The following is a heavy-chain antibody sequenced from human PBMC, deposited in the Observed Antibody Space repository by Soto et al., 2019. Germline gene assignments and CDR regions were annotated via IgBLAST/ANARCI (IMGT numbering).Heavy chain of an antibody. V-gene: IGHV3-53*01. CDR2: LYDVDGS. CDR3: ATWHEREHAFDV. CDR1: GLTISGKKY. D-gene: IGHD1-1*01. Sequence: DVQLVESGGGLIQPGESLRLSCAAFGLTISGKKYVAWVRQAPGTGLEWVSALYDVDGSFYADSVTGRFTTSSDSSKTTVYLQMNDLRPDDTAVYYCATWHEREHAFDVGGQGTTVTISS. J-gene: IGHJ3*01.